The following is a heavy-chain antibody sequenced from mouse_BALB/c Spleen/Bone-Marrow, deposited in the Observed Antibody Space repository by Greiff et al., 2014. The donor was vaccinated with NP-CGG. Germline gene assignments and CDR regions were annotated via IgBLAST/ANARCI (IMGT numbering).Heavy chain of an antibody. Sequence: VQLQQSGAELVKPGAPVKLSCKASGYTFTRYWMNWVKQRPGRGLEWIGRIDPSDSETHYKQKFKDKATLTVDKSSSTAYIQLSSLTSEDSAVYYCARDGNYDFDYWGQGTTLTVSS. V-gene: IGHV1-69*02. J-gene: IGHJ2*01. CDR1: GYTFTRYW. CDR2: IDPSDSET. CDR3: ARDGNYDFDY. D-gene: IGHD2-1*01.